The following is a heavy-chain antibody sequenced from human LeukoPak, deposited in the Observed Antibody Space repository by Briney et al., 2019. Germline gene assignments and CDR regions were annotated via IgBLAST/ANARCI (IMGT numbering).Heavy chain of an antibody. CDR1: GFTFSSYA. CDR2: ISYDGSNK. CDR3: ARAGHAVAAFDI. Sequence: GGSLRLSCAASGFTFSSYAMHWVRQAPGKGLEWVAVISYDGSNKYYADSVKGRFTISRDNSKSTLYLQMNSLRAEDTAVYYCARAGHAVAAFDIWGQGTMVTVSS. V-gene: IGHV3-30*14. J-gene: IGHJ3*02. D-gene: IGHD2-15*01.